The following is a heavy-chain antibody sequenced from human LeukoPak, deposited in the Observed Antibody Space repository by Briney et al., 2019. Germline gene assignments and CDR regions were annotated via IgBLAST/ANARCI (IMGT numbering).Heavy chain of an antibody. CDR1: GGSISSYY. D-gene: IGHD1-26*01. V-gene: IGHV4-59*01. J-gene: IGHJ5*02. CDR3: ASSVGAGGNWFDP. CDR2: IYYSGST. Sequence: PSETLSLTCTVSGGSISSYYWSWIRQPPGKGLEWIGYIYYSGSTNYTPPLNSRVTISVDTSKNQFSLKLSSVTAADTAVYYCASSVGAGGNWFDPWGQGTLVTVSS.